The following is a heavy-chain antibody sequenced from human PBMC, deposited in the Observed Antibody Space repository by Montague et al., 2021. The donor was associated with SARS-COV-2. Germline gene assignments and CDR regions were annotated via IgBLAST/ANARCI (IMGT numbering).Heavy chain of an antibody. Sequence: SRRLSCAASGFTFDDYGMSWVRQAPGKGLEWVSGISRSGDRTAYGDSVKGRFTISRDNAKNSLYLQMNSLTVEDTAFYHCSRGGGMIRGVVDFWGQGILVSVSS. V-gene: IGHV3-20*01. CDR2: ISRSGDRT. D-gene: IGHD3-10*01. CDR1: GFTFDDYG. J-gene: IGHJ4*02. CDR3: SRGGGMIRGVVDF.